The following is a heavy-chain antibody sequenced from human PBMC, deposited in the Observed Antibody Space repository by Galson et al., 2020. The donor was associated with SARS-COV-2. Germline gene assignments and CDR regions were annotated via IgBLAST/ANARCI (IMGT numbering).Heavy chain of an antibody. J-gene: IGHJ3*02. V-gene: IGHV4-30-2*01. CDR2: ISHSGGT. CDR1: GTSISSGSYS. CDR3: ARLHYGEYAPEAFDI. D-gene: IGHD4-17*01. Sequence: SETLSLTCAVSGTSISSGSYSWNWIRQPPGKGLEWIGYISHSGGTYYNPSLKSRVTISGDRSKNQFSLRLSSMTAADTAVYYCARLHYGEYAPEAFDIWCPGTRVAVAS.